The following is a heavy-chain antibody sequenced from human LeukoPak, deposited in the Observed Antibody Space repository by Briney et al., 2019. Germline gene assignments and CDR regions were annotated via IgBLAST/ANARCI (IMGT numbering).Heavy chain of an antibody. D-gene: IGHD5-18*01. CDR3: ARAFGYSYGLYFDY. J-gene: IGHJ4*02. CDR1: GGTFSSYA. CDR2: IIPIFGTA. Sequence: GASVKVSCKASGGTFSSYAISWVRQAPGQGLEWMGRIIPIFGTANYAQKFQGRVTITADKSTSTAYMELSSLRSDDTAVYYCARAFGYSYGLYFDYWGQGTLVTVSS. V-gene: IGHV1-69*06.